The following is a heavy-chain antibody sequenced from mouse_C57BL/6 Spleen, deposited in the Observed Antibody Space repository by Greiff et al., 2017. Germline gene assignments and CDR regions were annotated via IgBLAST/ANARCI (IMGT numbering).Heavy chain of an antibody. D-gene: IGHD1-1*01. CDR3: ARPHYYGSSLYYYAMDY. Sequence: EVHLVESGGGLVKPGGSLKLSCAASGFTFSDYGMHWVRQAPEKGLEWVAYISSGSSTIYYADTVKGRFTISRDNAKNTLFLQMTSLRSEDTAMYYCARPHYYGSSLYYYAMDYWGQGTSVTVSS. CDR2: ISSGSSTI. J-gene: IGHJ4*01. V-gene: IGHV5-17*01. CDR1: GFTFSDYG.